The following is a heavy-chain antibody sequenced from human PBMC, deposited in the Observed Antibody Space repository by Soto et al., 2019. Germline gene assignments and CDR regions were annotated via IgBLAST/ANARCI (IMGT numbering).Heavy chain of an antibody. Sequence: IRKPPGKGREGIGSNYYSGSTXXNPSLKSRVAVSVDTSKNQFSLKVTSVTAADTAVYYCARHRNWKVDYWGQGTLVTVSS. CDR2: NYYSGST. CDR3: ARHRNWKVDY. J-gene: IGHJ4*02. D-gene: IGHD1-1*01. V-gene: IGHV4-39*01.